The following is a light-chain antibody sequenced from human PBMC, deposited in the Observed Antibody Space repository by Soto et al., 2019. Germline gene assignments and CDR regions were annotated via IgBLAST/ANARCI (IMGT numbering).Light chain of an antibody. CDR2: EVS. J-gene: IGLJ3*02. CDR3: CSYAGSSTWV. CDR1: SSDVGSYNL. V-gene: IGLV2-23*02. Sequence: QSVLTQPASVSGSPGQSITISCTGTSSDVGSYNLVSWYQQHPGKAPKLMIYEVSKRPSGVSNRFSGSKSGNTASLTISGLQAEDEADYYCCSYAGSSTWVFGGGTQLTV.